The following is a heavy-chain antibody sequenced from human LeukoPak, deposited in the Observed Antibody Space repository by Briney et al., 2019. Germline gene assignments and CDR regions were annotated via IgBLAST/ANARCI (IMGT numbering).Heavy chain of an antibody. D-gene: IGHD3-10*01. CDR3: ARDVAGARSY. V-gene: IGHV3-74*01. J-gene: IGHJ4*02. CDR1: GFTFNSYS. Sequence: GGSLRLSCAASGFTFNSYSMNWVRQAPGKGLVWVSRIDTDGRTTNYADSVKGRFTIYRDNVQNTLFLQMNSLAVEDTAVYYCARDVAGARSYWGQGALVTVSS. CDR2: IDTDGRTT.